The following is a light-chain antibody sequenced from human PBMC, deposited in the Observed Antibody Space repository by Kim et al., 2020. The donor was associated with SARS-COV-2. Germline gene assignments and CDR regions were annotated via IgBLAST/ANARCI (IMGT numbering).Light chain of an antibody. Sequence: VSPGERATLSCRASQSVSSNVAWYQQKPGQAPRLLIYGASTRATGIPARFSGSGSGTEFTLTISSLQSEDFAVYYCQQYNNWPPVTFGQGTKLEI. CDR1: QSVSSN. CDR3: QQYNNWPPVT. J-gene: IGKJ2*01. CDR2: GAS. V-gene: IGKV3-15*01.